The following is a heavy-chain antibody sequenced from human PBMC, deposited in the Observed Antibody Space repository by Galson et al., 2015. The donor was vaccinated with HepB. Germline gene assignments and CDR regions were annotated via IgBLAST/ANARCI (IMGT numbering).Heavy chain of an antibody. CDR3: ARVVSSSWYTNWFDP. CDR2: AWSDGRNR. V-gene: IGHV3-33*01. D-gene: IGHD6-13*01. CDR1: GFIFSDYG. Sequence: SLRLSCAASGFIFSDYGMHWVRQAPGKGLEWVAIAWSDGRNRYYADSVKGRFSISRDNAKNSLYLQMNSLRAEDTAVYYCARVVSSSWYTNWFDPWGQGTLVTVSS. J-gene: IGHJ5*02.